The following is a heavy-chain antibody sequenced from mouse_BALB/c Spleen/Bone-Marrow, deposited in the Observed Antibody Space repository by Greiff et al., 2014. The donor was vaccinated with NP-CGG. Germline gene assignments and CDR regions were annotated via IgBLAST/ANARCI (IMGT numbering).Heavy chain of an antibody. CDR3: SRGGNFHVMDY. CDR1: GYTFTSYY. J-gene: IGHJ4*01. D-gene: IGHD2-1*01. CDR2: INPSNGAN. V-gene: IGHV1S81*02. Sequence: QVQLQQSGAELVKPGASVKLSCKASGYTFTSYYMFWVKQRPGQGLEWIGGINPSNGANNFNEKFKSKATLTVDKSSSTAYMQLSSLTSEDSAVYYCSRGGNFHVMDYWGQGTSVTVSS.